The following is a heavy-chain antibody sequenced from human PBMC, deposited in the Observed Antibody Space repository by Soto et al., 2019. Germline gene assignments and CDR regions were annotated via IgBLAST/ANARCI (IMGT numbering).Heavy chain of an antibody. V-gene: IGHV1-46*01. Sequence: GXSXKVSYKASGYTXSSFYMDWVRQAPGQGLEWMGIINPSGGGTAYTQKFQGRVTITRDTSTSTVYMELSSLRSEDTAVYYCARDSTLDYWGQGTLGTVSS. J-gene: IGHJ4*02. CDR2: INPSGGGT. CDR3: ARDSTLDY. CDR1: GYTXSSFY.